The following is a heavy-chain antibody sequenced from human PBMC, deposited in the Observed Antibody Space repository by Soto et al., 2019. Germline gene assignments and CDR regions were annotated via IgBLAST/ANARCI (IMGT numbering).Heavy chain of an antibody. D-gene: IGHD6-19*01. CDR2: IYHSGST. J-gene: IGHJ4*02. CDR3: ARVDSSGWTHNFFDS. V-gene: IGHV4-38-2*01. Sequence: TLSLTCGVSGFSISSGFYWGWLRQPPGKVLEWIGTIYHSGSTFYNPSLKSRVTISVDTSKNQFSMKLTSVTAADTALYYCARVDSSGWTHNFFDSLGQGALVTVYS. CDR1: GFSISSGFY.